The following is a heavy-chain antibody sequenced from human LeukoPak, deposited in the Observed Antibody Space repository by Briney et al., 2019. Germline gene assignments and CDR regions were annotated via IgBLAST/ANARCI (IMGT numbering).Heavy chain of an antibody. CDR1: GFIFSSYA. V-gene: IGHV3-23*01. J-gene: IGHJ4*02. D-gene: IGHD2-2*01. CDR3: ATDLEVIVPAANGH. CDR2: ISGSGGNT. Sequence: GSLRLSCAASGFIFSSYAMSWVRQAPGKGLECVSAISGSGGNTFYADSVKGRFTISRDNSKNTLYLQMNTLRAEDTAVYSRATDLEVIVPAANGHWGQGTLVTVSS.